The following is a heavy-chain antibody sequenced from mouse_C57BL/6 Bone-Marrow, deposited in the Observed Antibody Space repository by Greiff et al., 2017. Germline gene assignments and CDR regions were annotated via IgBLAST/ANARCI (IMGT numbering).Heavy chain of an antibody. CDR3: SSFNGNYFDF. D-gene: IGHD2-1*01. Sequence: VQLQQSGAELVRPGASVKLSCTASGFNIKDDYIHWVKQRPEQGLEWIGWIDPEIGDTEYASKFQGKATITSDTSSYTAYLQLSILTSADTAVYYCSSFNGNYFDFWGQGTPLTVAS. V-gene: IGHV14-4*01. CDR2: IDPEIGDT. CDR1: GFNIKDDY. J-gene: IGHJ2*01.